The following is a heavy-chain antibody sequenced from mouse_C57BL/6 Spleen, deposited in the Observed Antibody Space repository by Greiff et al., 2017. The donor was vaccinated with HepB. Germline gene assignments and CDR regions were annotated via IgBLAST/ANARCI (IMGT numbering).Heavy chain of an antibody. CDR1: GFTFSSYA. V-gene: IGHV5-4*03. D-gene: IGHD2-12*01. CDR3: ARAGYDEAWFAY. J-gene: IGHJ3*01. CDR2: ISDGGSYT. Sequence: DVMLVESGGGLVKPGGSLKLSCAASGFTFSSYAMSWVRQTPEKRLEWVATISDGGSYTYYPDNVKGRFTISRDNAKNNLYLQMSHLKSEDTAMYYCARAGYDEAWFAYWGQGTLVTVSA.